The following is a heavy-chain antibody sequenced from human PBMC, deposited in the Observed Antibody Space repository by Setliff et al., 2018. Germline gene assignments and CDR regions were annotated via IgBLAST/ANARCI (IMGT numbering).Heavy chain of an antibody. CDR2: INPSGGLT. Sequence: ASVKVSCKASGYTLTNYYMHWVRQAPGQGLEWMGIINPSGGLTRYAQKFQGRVTMTRDTSTSTVYMELISPRSEDTAVYVWASDRFYNSWSGTCITAPPDAFDIWGQGTMVTVSS. CDR3: ASDRFYNSWSGTCITAPPDAFDI. J-gene: IGHJ3*02. D-gene: IGHD3-3*01. CDR1: GYTLTNYY. V-gene: IGHV1-46*03.